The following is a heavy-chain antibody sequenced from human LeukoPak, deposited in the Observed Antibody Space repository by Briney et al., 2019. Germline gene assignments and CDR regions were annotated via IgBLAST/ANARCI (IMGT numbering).Heavy chain of an antibody. CDR3: ALELVVPAALERLNAFDI. Sequence: PSETLSLTCAVYGGSFSGYYWSWIRQPPGKGLEWIGEINHSGGTTYSPSLKSRVTISVDTSKIQFSLNLTSVTAADTAVYYCALELVVPAALERLNAFDIWGHGTMVTVSS. D-gene: IGHD2-2*01. J-gene: IGHJ3*02. V-gene: IGHV4-34*01. CDR1: GGSFSGYY. CDR2: INHSGGT.